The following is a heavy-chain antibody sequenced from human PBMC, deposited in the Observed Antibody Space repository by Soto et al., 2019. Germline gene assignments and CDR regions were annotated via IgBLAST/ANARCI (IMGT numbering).Heavy chain of an antibody. CDR3: AKEPYYYGSGSYPGY. CDR1: GFTFSSYS. D-gene: IGHD3-10*01. CDR2: ISSSSSYI. Sequence: GGSLRLSCAAPGFTFSSYSMNWVRQAPGKGLEWVSSISSSSSYIYYADSVKGRFTISRDNSKNTLYLQMNSLRAEDTAVYYCAKEPYYYGSGSYPGYWGQGTLVTVSS. J-gene: IGHJ4*02. V-gene: IGHV3-21*01.